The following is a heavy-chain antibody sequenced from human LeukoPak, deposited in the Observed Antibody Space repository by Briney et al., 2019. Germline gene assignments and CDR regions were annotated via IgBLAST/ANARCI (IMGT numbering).Heavy chain of an antibody. CDR3: ARDSLPYYGSGSNGMDV. CDR1: GYTFTSYG. D-gene: IGHD3-10*01. V-gene: IGHV1-18*01. J-gene: IGHJ6*02. CDR2: ISAYNGNT. Sequence: ASVKVSCKASGYTFTSYGISWVRQAPGQGLEWMGWISAYNGNTSYAQKLQGRVTMTTDTSTSTAYMELRSLRSDDTAVYYCARDSLPYYGSGSNGMDVWGQGTTVTVSS.